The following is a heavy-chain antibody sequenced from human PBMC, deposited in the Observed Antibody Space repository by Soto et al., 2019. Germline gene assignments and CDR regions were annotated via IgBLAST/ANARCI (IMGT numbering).Heavy chain of an antibody. CDR1: GGSISGGGDY. D-gene: IGHD3-22*01. Sequence: PSETLCLTWPVSGGSISGGGDYWSWLRQHPGKGLEWIGYIYYSGSTYYNPSLKSRVTISVDTSKNQFSLKLSSVTAADTAVYYCAYYYDSSGDAFDIWGQGTMITV. CDR3: AYYYDSSGDAFDI. V-gene: IGHV4-31*02. CDR2: IYYSGST. J-gene: IGHJ3*02.